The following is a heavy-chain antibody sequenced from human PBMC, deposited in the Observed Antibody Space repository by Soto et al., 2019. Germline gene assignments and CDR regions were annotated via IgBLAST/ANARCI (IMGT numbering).Heavy chain of an antibody. CDR3: AKKSLGSITLPAVYCFAY. Sequence: EVQRLESGGGLVQPGGSLRLSCAASGFTFGNYAFSWVRQAPGKGLEWVSVISGGGDATYYPDSVKGRFTTSRDNSKNTVYLQMNSLRAEDTAVYYCAKKSLGSITLPAVYCFAYWGQGNLVNVSS. V-gene: IGHV3-23*01. D-gene: IGHD7-27*01. CDR2: ISGGGDAT. J-gene: IGHJ4*02. CDR1: GFTFGNYA.